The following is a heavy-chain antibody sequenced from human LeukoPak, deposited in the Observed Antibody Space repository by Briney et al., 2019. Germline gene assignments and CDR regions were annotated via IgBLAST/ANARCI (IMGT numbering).Heavy chain of an antibody. Sequence: GRSLRLSCAASGFTFSSYGMHWVRQAPGKGLEWVAVISYDGSNKYYADSVKGRFTISRDNSKNTLYLQMNSLRAEDTAVYYCAKGGLRYCSSTGCYTPFDYWGQGTLVTVSS. CDR3: AKGGLRYCSSTGCYTPFDY. J-gene: IGHJ4*02. V-gene: IGHV3-30*18. CDR2: ISYDGSNK. CDR1: GFTFSSYG. D-gene: IGHD2-2*02.